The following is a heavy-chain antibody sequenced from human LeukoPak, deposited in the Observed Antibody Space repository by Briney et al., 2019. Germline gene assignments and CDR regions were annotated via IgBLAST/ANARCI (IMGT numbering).Heavy chain of an antibody. CDR1: GFTLSNYW. CDR2: IKQDRSEK. J-gene: IGHJ4*02. CDR3: ARDGSGRVPEMSAPDY. Sequence: GGSLRLSCAASGFTLSNYWMNWVRQAPGKGLEWVANIKQDRSEKYYVDSVKGRFTISRDNGKNSLYLQMNSLRAEDTAVYYCARDGSGRVPEMSAPDYWGQGTLVTVSS. D-gene: IGHD3-10*01. V-gene: IGHV3-7*01.